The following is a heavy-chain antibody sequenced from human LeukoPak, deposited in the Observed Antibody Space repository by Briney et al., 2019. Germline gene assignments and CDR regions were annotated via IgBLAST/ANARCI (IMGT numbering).Heavy chain of an antibody. CDR2: INHSGST. CDR3: AHSPGDGASFWFDP. V-gene: IGHV4-34*01. CDR1: GGSFSGYY. D-gene: IGHD2-21*02. Sequence: SETLSLTCAVYGGSFSGYYWSWIRQPPGKGLEWIGEINHSGSTNCNPSLKSRVTISVDTSKNQFSLKLSSVTAADTAVYYCAHSPGDGASFWFDPWGQGTLVTVSS. J-gene: IGHJ5*02.